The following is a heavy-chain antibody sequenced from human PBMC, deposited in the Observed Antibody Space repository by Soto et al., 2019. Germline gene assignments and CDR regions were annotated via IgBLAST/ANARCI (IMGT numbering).Heavy chain of an antibody. Sequence: LVKGSCKDSGGPLSSYAMSWVRQAPGQGLEWMGGIIPIFGTADYAQKFQGRVTITADESTSTAYMARSSLRSEDTDVYYCARVSWGFDPWGQGTLVTVSS. CDR3: ARVSWGFDP. D-gene: IGHD3-16*01. J-gene: IGHJ5*02. CDR2: IIPIFGTA. V-gene: IGHV1-69*13. CDR1: GGPLSSYA.